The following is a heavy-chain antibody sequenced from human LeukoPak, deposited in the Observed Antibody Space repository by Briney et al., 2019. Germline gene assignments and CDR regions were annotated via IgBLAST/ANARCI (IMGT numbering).Heavy chain of an antibody. V-gene: IGHV3-7*03. CDR3: AKSLAGDPDY. CDR2: INEGSNLK. Sequence: GGSLRLSCAASGFTFSGSAMHWVRQAPGKGLEWVANINEGSNLKMYVGSVKGRFTISRDYTTNSLYLQMNSLRAEDTAVYYCAKSLAGDPDYWGQGTLVTVSS. CDR1: GFTFSGSA. D-gene: IGHD4-17*01. J-gene: IGHJ4*02.